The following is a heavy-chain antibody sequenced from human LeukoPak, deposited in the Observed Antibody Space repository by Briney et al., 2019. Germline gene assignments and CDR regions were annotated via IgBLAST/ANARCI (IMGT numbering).Heavy chain of an antibody. CDR3: ASRIAVAGPGINFDY. D-gene: IGHD6-19*01. Sequence: GGSLRLSCAASGFTFSSYSMNWVRQAPGKGLEWVSYISHSGYTIHYADSVKGRFTISRDNAKNSLYLQMNSLRAEDTAVYYCASRIAVAGPGINFDYWGQGTLVTVSS. CDR2: ISHSGYTI. CDR1: GFTFSSYS. V-gene: IGHV3-48*04. J-gene: IGHJ4*02.